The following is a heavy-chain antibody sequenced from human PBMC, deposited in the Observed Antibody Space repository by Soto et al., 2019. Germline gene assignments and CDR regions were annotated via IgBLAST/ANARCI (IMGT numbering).Heavy chain of an antibody. J-gene: IGHJ5*02. CDR1: GFTFSSYW. D-gene: IGHD6-13*01. CDR3: ARHPERIAQIGWFDP. Sequence: GGSLRLSCAASGFTFSSYWMSWVRQAPWKGLEWVANIMEDGSEKNYVDSVKGQFTISRDNAKNSLYLQMNSLRAEDTAVYYCARHPERIAQIGWFDPWGQGTLVTVSS. CDR2: IMEDGSEK. V-gene: IGHV3-7*01.